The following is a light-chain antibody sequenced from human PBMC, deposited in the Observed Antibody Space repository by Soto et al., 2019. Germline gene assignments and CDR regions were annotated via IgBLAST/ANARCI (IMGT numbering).Light chain of an antibody. V-gene: IGLV2-14*02. CDR2: EAS. CDR1: SSDVGSHKL. Sequence: QSALTQPASLSGSPGQSITISCTGTSSDVGSHKLVSWYQQYPGKAPKLIIFEASKRPSGVPDRFSGSKSGNTASLTISGLQAADEADYYCSLYTSENAYVFGTGTKVTVL. CDR3: SLYTSENAYV. J-gene: IGLJ1*01.